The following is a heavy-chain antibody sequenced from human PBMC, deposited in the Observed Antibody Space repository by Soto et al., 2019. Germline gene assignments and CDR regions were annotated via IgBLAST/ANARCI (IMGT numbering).Heavy chain of an antibody. CDR2: IHSDGSST. V-gene: IGHV3-74*01. CDR3: ARPRPYCGCYCPDS. J-gene: IGHJ4*02. CDR1: GFTFSSYW. D-gene: IGHD2-21*02. Sequence: EVQLVESGGGLVQPGGSLRLSCAASGFTFSSYWMHWVRQAPGKGLVWVSRIHSDGSSTRYADCVKGRFTISRDNAKNTPYLQMNSLRAEDTAVYYCARPRPYCGCYCPDSWGQGTLVTVSS.